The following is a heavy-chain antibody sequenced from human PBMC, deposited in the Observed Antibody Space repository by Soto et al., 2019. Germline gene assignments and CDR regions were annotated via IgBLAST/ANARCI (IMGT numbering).Heavy chain of an antibody. J-gene: IGHJ6*01. D-gene: IGHD1-26*01. Sequence: VRLSCAASGFAVRDTGIHWVLQAPGKGLEWVAIIWHDGNNKYYADSVRGRFIISRDNSKSRLYLQMNSLRAEDTAVYYCASDRVGASDSYGLDVWGQGTPVTVYS. V-gene: IGHV3-33*01. CDR2: IWHDGNNK. CDR3: ASDRVGASDSYGLDV. CDR1: GFAVRDTG.